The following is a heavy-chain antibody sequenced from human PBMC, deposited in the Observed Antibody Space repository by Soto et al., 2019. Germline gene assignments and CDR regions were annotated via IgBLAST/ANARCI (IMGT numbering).Heavy chain of an antibody. Sequence: EVQLLESGGGLVQPGGSLRLSCAASGFTFSSYSMSWVRQAPGKGLEWVSAISGSGGSTYYADSVKGRFTISRDNSKNTLYLQMNSLRAEDTAVDYCAVQWRVPVGWFDPWGQGTLVTVSS. CDR3: AVQWRVPVGWFDP. CDR1: GFTFSSYS. D-gene: IGHD6-19*01. CDR2: ISGSGGST. V-gene: IGHV3-23*01. J-gene: IGHJ5*02.